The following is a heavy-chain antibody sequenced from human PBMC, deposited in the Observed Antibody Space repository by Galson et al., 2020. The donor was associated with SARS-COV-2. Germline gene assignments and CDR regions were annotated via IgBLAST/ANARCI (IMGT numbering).Heavy chain of an antibody. CDR2: LDWDDDK. V-gene: IGHV2-70*01. CDR3: ARTSFNTAMVDWFDP. CDR1: GFSLSTSGMC. D-gene: IGHD5-18*01. J-gene: IGHJ5*02. Sequence: SGPTLVKPTQALTLTCTFSGFSLSTSGMCVSWIRQPPGKALEWLAPLDWDDDKYYSTSLKTRLTISKDTSKNQVVLTMTNMDPVDTATYYCARTSFNTAMVDWFDPWGQGTLVTVSS.